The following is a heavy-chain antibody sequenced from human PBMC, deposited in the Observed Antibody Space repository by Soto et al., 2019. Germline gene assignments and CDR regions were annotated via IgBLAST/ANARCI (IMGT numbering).Heavy chain of an antibody. CDR3: ARVGKWYCSSNSCYARGYYYMDV. Sequence: QVQLQQWGAGLLKPSETLSLTCAVYGGSFSGYYWSWIRQPPGKGLEWIGEINHSGSTNYNPSLKSRVTISVDTSKNQFSLKLSSVTAADTAVYYCARVGKWYCSSNSCYARGYYYMDVWGKGTTVTVSS. CDR2: INHSGST. V-gene: IGHV4-34*01. CDR1: GGSFSGYY. J-gene: IGHJ6*03. D-gene: IGHD2-2*01.